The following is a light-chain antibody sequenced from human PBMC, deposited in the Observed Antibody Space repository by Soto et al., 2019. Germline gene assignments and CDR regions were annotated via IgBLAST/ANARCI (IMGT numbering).Light chain of an antibody. CDR2: DAS. V-gene: IGKV1-5*01. CDR1: QSISSW. Sequence: DIQMTQSPSTLSASVGARVPTTCRARQSISSWLAWYQQKPGKAPKLLIYDASSLESGVPSRFSGSGSGTEFTLTISSLQPDDFATYYCQHYNSYSEAFGQGTKVDIK. CDR3: QHYNSYSEA. J-gene: IGKJ1*01.